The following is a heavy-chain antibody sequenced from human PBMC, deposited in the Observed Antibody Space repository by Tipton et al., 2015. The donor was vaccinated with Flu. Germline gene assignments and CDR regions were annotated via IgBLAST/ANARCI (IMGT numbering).Heavy chain of an antibody. J-gene: IGHJ6*02. CDR2: IYYSGST. V-gene: IGHV4-59*01. CDR1: GGSISSYY. CDR3: ARAVGATGFDYYYYYGMDV. Sequence: TLSLTCTVSGGSISSYYWSWIRQPPGKGLEWIGYIYYSGSTNYNPSLKSRVTISVDTSKNQFSLKLSSVTAADTAVYYCARAVGATGFDYYYYYGMDVWGQGP. D-gene: IGHD5-12*01.